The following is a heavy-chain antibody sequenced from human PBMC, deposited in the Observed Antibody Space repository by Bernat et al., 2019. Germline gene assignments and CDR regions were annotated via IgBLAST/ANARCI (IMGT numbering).Heavy chain of an antibody. V-gene: IGHV3-21*01. Sequence: ELQRVEFGGGLVNPGGSLRLPCAASGFTFSSYSINWVRKPPGKGLEWVSSISSSSSYIYYADSVKGRFTISRDNAKNSLYLQMNSLRAEDTAVYYCASGFPYYYYGMDVWGQGTTVTVSS. J-gene: IGHJ6*02. CDR3: ASGFPYYYYGMDV. CDR1: GFTFSSYS. CDR2: ISSSSSYI. D-gene: IGHD2-21*01.